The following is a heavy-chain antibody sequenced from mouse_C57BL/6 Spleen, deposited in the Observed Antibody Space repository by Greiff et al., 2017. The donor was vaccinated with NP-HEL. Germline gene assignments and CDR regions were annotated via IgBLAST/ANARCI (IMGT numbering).Heavy chain of an antibody. CDR3: ARSRYYGSPWFAY. CDR1: GYTFTSYD. J-gene: IGHJ3*01. Sequence: LQESGPELVKPGASVKLSCKASGYTFTSYDINWVKQRPGQGLEWIGWIYPRDGSTKYNEKFKGKATLTVDTSSSTAYMELHSLTSEDSAVYFCARSRYYGSPWFAYWGQGTLVTVSA. CDR2: IYPRDGST. V-gene: IGHV1-85*01. D-gene: IGHD1-1*01.